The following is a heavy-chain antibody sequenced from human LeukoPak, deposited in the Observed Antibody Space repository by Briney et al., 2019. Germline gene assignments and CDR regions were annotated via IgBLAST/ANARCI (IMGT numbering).Heavy chain of an antibody. J-gene: IGHJ6*03. Sequence: ASVKVSCKASGYTFTSYDIIWVRQAPGQGLEWMGWISAYNGNTNYAQKLQGRVTMTTDTSTSTAYMELRSLRSDDTAVYYCARLEGASGYDFWSGSNYYYYYMDVWGKGTTVTVSS. V-gene: IGHV1-18*01. CDR1: GYTFTSYD. CDR3: ARLEGASGYDFWSGSNYYYYYMDV. D-gene: IGHD3-3*01. CDR2: ISAYNGNT.